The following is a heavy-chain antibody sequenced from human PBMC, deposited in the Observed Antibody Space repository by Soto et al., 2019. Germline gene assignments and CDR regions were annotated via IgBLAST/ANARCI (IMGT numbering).Heavy chain of an antibody. J-gene: IGHJ6*03. Sequence: GGSLRLSCAASGFTVSSNYMSWVRQAPGKGLEWVSVIYSGGSTYYADSVKGRFTISRHNSKNTLYLQMNSLRAEDTAVYYCARDVTGYSYDKRQSYYYYMDVWGKGTTVTVSS. CDR3: ARDVTGYSYDKRQSYYYYMDV. V-gene: IGHV3-53*04. D-gene: IGHD5-18*01. CDR2: IYSGGST. CDR1: GFTVSSNY.